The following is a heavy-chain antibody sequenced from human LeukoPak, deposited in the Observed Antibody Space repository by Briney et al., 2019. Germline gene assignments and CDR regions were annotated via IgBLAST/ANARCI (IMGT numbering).Heavy chain of an antibody. J-gene: IGHJ5*02. CDR2: INAGNGNT. D-gene: IGHD1-26*01. Sequence: ASVKVSCKASGYTFTSYAVHWVRQAPGQRLEWMGWINAGNGNTKYSQKFQGRVTITRDTSASTAYMELSSLRSEDTAVYYCARDMGELGGFDPWGQGTLVTVSS. CDR1: GYTFTSYA. CDR3: ARDMGELGGFDP. V-gene: IGHV1-3*01.